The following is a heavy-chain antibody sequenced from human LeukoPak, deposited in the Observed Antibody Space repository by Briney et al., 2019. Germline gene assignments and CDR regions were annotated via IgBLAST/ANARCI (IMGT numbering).Heavy chain of an antibody. CDR1: GFTFSSYW. CDR2: IKQDGSER. CDR3: AKDFYGTSGYYYWFYFEH. D-gene: IGHD3-22*01. V-gene: IGHV3-7*01. Sequence: PGGSLRLSCAASGFTFSSYWMSWVRQAPGKGLEWVANIKQDGSERYYVDSVKGRFTISRDNAKNSLYLQMNSLRAEDTAVYYCAKDFYGTSGYYYWFYFEHWGQGALVTVSS. J-gene: IGHJ4*02.